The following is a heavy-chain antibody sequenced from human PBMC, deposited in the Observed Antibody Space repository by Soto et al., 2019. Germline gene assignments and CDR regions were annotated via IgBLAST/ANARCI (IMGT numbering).Heavy chain of an antibody. D-gene: IGHD2-21*02. J-gene: IGHJ4*02. CDR2: IYYSGST. Sequence: PSETLSLTCTVSGGSISSGCYYWSWIRQHPGKGLEWIGYIYYSGSTYYNPSLKSRVTISVDTSKNQFSLKLSSVTAADTAVYYCARVASAYCGGDCYLIDYWGQGTLVTVSS. CDR3: ARVASAYCGGDCYLIDY. CDR1: GGSISSGCYY. V-gene: IGHV4-31*03.